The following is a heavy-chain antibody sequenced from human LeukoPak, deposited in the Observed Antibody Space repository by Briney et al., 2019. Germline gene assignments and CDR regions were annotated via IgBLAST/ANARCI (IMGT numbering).Heavy chain of an antibody. Sequence: PGGSLRLSCAASGFTFSIGRMSWVRQAPGKGLEWVGRIKNKADGGTTDLAAPVKGRFTISRDDSKNTLYLQMNSLKTEDTAVYYCTTVGYYDSSAPYWGQGTLVTVSS. CDR1: GFTFSIGR. D-gene: IGHD3-22*01. CDR2: IKNKADGGTT. J-gene: IGHJ4*02. V-gene: IGHV3-15*01. CDR3: TTVGYYDSSAPY.